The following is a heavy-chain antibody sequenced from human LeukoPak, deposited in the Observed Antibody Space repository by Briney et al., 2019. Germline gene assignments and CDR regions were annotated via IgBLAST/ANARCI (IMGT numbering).Heavy chain of an antibody. V-gene: IGHV4-59*08. CDR1: GGSISGYF. CDR3: ARQGSIYDSSGYRLEYFQH. D-gene: IGHD3-22*01. Sequence: SETLSLTCTVSGGSISGYFWNWIRQPPGKGLEWIGYIYYSGSTNYNPSLKSRVTISVDTSKNQFSLKLSSVTAADTAVYYCARQGSIYDSSGYRLEYFQHWGQGTLVTVSS. CDR2: IYYSGST. J-gene: IGHJ1*01.